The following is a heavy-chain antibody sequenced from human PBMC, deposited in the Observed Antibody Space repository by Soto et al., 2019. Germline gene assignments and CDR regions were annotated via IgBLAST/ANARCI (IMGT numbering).Heavy chain of an antibody. D-gene: IGHD4-17*01. CDR1: GYTFSGSV. CDR2: INADNGNT. Sequence: GASVKVSCKSSGYTFSGSVMHWVRQAPGQRLEWMGWINADNGNTKYSQKFQDRVTLTRDTSASTAYMELSSLRSEDTTVYYCANEIDATTVNSLDYWGQGTLFTVS. CDR3: ANEIDATTVNSLDY. J-gene: IGHJ4*02. V-gene: IGHV1-3*01.